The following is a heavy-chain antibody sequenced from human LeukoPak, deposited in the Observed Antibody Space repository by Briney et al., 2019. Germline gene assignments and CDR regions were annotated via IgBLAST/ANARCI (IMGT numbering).Heavy chain of an antibody. J-gene: IGHJ4*02. V-gene: IGHV3-30*02. D-gene: IGHD3-10*01. Sequence: PGGSLRLSCAASGFTFSSYGMHWVRQAPGKGLEWVAFIRYDGSNKYYADSVKGRFTISRDNSKNTLYLQMNSLRAEDTAVYYCAKDRNSAVLLWFGGTPYYFDYWGQGTLVTVSS. CDR2: IRYDGSNK. CDR1: GFTFSSYG. CDR3: AKDRNSAVLLWFGGTPYYFDY.